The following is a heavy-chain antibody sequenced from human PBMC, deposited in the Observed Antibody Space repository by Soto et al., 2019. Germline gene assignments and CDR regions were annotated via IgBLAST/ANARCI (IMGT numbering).Heavy chain of an antibody. Sequence: GPEVKKPGASVKVSCKTSGYTFTTYGISWVRQAPGQGLEWMGWISPYNGDTHYSQKFQGRVTMTTDTSTTTAFMELRTLRSDGGAIYFCARALSMAQYYYFMDVWGKGTTVAVSS. CDR2: ISPYNGDT. V-gene: IGHV1-18*01. D-gene: IGHD2-8*01. CDR3: ARALSMAQYYYFMDV. CDR1: GYTFTTYG. J-gene: IGHJ6*03.